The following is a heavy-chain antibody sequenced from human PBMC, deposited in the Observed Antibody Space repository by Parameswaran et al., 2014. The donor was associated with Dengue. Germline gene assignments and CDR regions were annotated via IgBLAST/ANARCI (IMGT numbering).Heavy chain of an antibody. V-gene: IGHV3-11*01. D-gene: IGHD1-26*01. CDR2: ISSSGDII. J-gene: IGHJ5*02. Sequence: RWIRQPPGKGLEWVSYISSSGDIISYTDSVQGRFTISRDNAKNSLYLQMNSLRAEDMAVYYCARVGEGGNYLPPELLLWFDPWGQGTLVTVSS. CDR3: ARVGEGGNYLPPELLLWFDP.